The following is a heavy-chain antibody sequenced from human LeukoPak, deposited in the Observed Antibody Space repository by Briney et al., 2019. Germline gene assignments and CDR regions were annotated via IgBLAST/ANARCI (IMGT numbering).Heavy chain of an antibody. CDR3: AKDQWGGNSERRPSYYYYMDV. V-gene: IGHV3-30*02. Sequence: GGSLRLSCAASGLTFSSYGMHWVRQAPGKGLEWVAFIRYDGSNKYYADSVKGRFTISRDNSKNTLYLQMNSLRAEDTAVYYCAKDQWGGNSERRPSYYYYMDVWGKGTTVTVSS. CDR2: IRYDGSNK. CDR1: GLTFSSYG. D-gene: IGHD4-23*01. J-gene: IGHJ6*03.